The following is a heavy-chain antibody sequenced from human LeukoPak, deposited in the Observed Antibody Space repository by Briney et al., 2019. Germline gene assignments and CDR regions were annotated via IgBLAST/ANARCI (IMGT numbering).Heavy chain of an antibody. CDR1: GGSFSGYY. J-gene: IGHJ6*02. CDR3: ARGVYYYGSGSYSGLYYYYGMDV. D-gene: IGHD3-10*01. CDR2: IYYSGST. Sequence: PSETLSLTCAVYGGSFSGYYWSWIRQPPGKGLEWIGYIYYSGSTNYNPSLKSRVTISVDTSKNQFSLKLSSVTAADTAVYYCARGVYYYGSGSYSGLYYYYGMDVWGQGTTVTVSS. V-gene: IGHV4-59*01.